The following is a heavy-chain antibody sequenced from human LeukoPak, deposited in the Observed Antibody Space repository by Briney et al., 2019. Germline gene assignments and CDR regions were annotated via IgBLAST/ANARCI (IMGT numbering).Heavy chain of an antibody. D-gene: IGHD4-23*01. CDR2: IYFGGST. CDR1: GGSISSYC. CDR3: AGASGGGEFYLPDY. V-gene: IGHV4-59*01. J-gene: IGHJ4*02. Sequence: SETLSLTCTVSGGSISSYCWSWIRQPPGKGLEWLGYIYFGGSTNYSTSLKSRVTMSVETPKNQFSPKLSSVTAADTAVYYCAGASGGGEFYLPDYWGQGTLVTVSS.